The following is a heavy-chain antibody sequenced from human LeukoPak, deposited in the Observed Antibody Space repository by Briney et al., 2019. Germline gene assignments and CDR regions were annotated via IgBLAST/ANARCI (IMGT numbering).Heavy chain of an antibody. CDR2: INAGNGNT. Sequence: ASVKVSCKASGYTFTSYAMHWVRQAPGQRLEWMGWINAGNGNTKYSQKFQGRVTITRDTSASTAYTELSSLRSEDTAVYYCARGPSGSYQDYWGQGTLVTVSS. D-gene: IGHD1-26*01. CDR1: GYTFTSYA. CDR3: ARGPSGSYQDY. V-gene: IGHV1-3*01. J-gene: IGHJ4*02.